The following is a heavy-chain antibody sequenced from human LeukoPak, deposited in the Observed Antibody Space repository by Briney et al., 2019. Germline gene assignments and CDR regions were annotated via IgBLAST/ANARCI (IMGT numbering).Heavy chain of an antibody. J-gene: IGHJ4*02. CDR2: AYFMSKWYN. CDR1: GDSVSSNSAA. D-gene: IGHD3-3*01. V-gene: IGHV6-1*01. Sequence: SQALSLTCAISGDSVSSNSAAWNWIRQSPSRGLEWLGRAYFMSKWYNDYAVSVKSRITINPDTSKNQFSLQLNSVTPEDTAVYYCARDTYYDFWSGYSMADYWGQGTLVTVSS. CDR3: ARDTYYDFWSGYSMADY.